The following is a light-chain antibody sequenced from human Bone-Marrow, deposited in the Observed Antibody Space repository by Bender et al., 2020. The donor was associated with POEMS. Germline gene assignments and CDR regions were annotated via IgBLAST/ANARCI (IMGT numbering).Light chain of an antibody. CDR2: EVS. CDR1: SSDIGGDNY. Sequence: QSALTQPASVSGSPGQTITISCTGGSSDIGGDNYVSWYQHHSGKAPKLTIYEVSNRPSGVSDRFSGSKSGNTASLTISGLQAEDEADYFCSSYSHNYDREVLFGGGTKLTVL. V-gene: IGLV2-14*01. J-gene: IGLJ2*01. CDR3: SSYSHNYDREVL.